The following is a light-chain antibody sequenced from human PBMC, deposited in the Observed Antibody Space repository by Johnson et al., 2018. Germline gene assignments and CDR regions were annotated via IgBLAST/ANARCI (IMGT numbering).Light chain of an antibody. V-gene: IGLV1-51*02. J-gene: IGLJ1*01. CDR1: SSNIGNNY. CDR3: GTWDSSLSAGNV. CDR2: ENN. Sequence: QSVLTQPPSVSAAPGQKVTISCSASSSNIGNNYVSWYQQLPGTAPKLLIYENNKRPSGIPDRFSGSKSGPSATLGITGLQTGDEADYYCGTWDSSLSAGNVFGTGTKVTVL.